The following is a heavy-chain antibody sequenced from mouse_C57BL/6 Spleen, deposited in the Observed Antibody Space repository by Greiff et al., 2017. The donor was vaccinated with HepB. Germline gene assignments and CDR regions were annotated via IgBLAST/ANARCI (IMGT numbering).Heavy chain of an antibody. CDR1: GFTFSDYY. Sequence: DVHLVESGGGLVQPGGSLKLSCAASGFTFSDYYMYWVRQTPEKRLEWVAYISNGGGSTYYPDTVKGRFTISRDNATNTLYLQMSRLKSEDTAMYYCAAYGVAYWGQGTLVTVSA. D-gene: IGHD6-5*01. CDR2: ISNGGGST. J-gene: IGHJ3*01. V-gene: IGHV5-12*01. CDR3: AAYGVAY.